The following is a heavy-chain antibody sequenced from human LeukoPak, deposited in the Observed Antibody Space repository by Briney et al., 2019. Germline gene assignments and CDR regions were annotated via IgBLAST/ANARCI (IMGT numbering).Heavy chain of an antibody. CDR2: VNPNSGHT. Sequence: ASVKVSCKASGYTFISYDINWVRQATGQGLEWVGWVNPNSGHTGYAQKFQGRVTMTRDSSISTAYMELSSLTSEDTAVYYCARGAPVSYCSGGSCPYFDYWGQGTLVSVSS. CDR3: ARGAPVSYCSGGSCPYFDY. D-gene: IGHD2-15*01. J-gene: IGHJ4*02. V-gene: IGHV1-8*01. CDR1: GYTFISYD.